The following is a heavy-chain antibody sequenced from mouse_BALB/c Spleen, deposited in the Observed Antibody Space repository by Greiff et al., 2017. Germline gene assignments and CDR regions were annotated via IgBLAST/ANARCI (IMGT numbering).Heavy chain of an antibody. V-gene: IGHV5-12-2*01. J-gene: IGHJ4*01. CDR3: ARHHEALGAMDY. Sequence: EVQLVESGGGLVQPGGSLKLSCAASGFTFSSYTMSWVRQTPEKRLEWVAYISNGGGSTYYPDTVKGRFTISRDNAKNTLYLQMSSLKSEDTAMYYCARHHEALGAMDYWGQGTSVTVSS. CDR1: GFTFSSYT. CDR2: ISNGGGST.